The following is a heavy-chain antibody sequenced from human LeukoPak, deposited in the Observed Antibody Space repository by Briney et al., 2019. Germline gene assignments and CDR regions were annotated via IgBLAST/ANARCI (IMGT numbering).Heavy chain of an antibody. J-gene: IGHJ4*02. CDR2: ISHDGSNE. D-gene: IGHD2-15*01. Sequence: GGSLRLSCEASGFTFSSYGMHWVRRAPGKGLEWMTVISHDGSNEYYIDSVKGRFTISRDNSKSTLYLQMNSLRAEDTAVYYCARAGGSSHADYWGQGTLVTVSS. CDR1: GFTFSSYG. CDR3: ARAGGSSHADY. V-gene: IGHV3-30*03.